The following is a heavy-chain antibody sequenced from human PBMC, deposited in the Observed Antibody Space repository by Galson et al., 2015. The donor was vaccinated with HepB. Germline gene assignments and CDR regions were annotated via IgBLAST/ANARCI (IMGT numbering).Heavy chain of an antibody. Sequence: SLRLSCAASGFTFSSYGMHWVRQAPGEGLEWVAGILYDGSNKQYADSVKGRLTISRDNSKNTLYLQMNSLRGEDTAVYYCARTRSRGIIGHSYYFDYWGQGTLVTV. J-gene: IGHJ4*02. D-gene: IGHD3-10*01. CDR3: ARTRSRGIIGHSYYFDY. CDR2: ILYDGSNK. V-gene: IGHV3-30*04. CDR1: GFTFSSYG.